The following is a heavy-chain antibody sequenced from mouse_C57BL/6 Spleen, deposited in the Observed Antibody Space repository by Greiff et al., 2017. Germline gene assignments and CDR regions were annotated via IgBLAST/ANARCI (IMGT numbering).Heavy chain of an antibody. D-gene: IGHD6-1*01. CDR1: GYTFTSYW. V-gene: IGHV1-61*01. J-gene: IGHJ2*01. CDR2: IYPSDSET. CDR3: ARGAGYFDD. Sequence: QLQQSGAELVRPGSSVKLSCKASGYTFTSYWMDWVKQRPGQGLEWIGNIYPSDSETHYNQKFKDKATLTVDKSSSTAYMQLSSLTSEDSAVYYCARGAGYFDDWGQGTTLTVSS.